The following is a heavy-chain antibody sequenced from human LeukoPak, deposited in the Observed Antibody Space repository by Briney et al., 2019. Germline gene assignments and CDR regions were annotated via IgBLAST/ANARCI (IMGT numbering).Heavy chain of an antibody. CDR3: GSFSWGSGSYNQEAIWSWFDP. CDR1: GGSISSYY. J-gene: IGHJ5*02. V-gene: IGHV4-59*08. Sequence: SETLSLTCTVSGGSISSYYWSWIRQPPGKGLEWIGYISYSGNTTYNPSPKSRVTISVETSKNQFSLKLSAVTAADTAVYYCGSFSWGSGSYNQEAIWSWFDPWGQGTLVTVSS. CDR2: ISYSGNT. D-gene: IGHD3-10*01.